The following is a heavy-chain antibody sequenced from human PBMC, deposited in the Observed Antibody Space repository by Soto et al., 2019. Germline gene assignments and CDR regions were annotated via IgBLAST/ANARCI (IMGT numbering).Heavy chain of an antibody. CDR3: ATGCSSTSCYEEGSYYYYYMDV. CDR1: GYTFTSYY. D-gene: IGHD2-2*01. CDR2: INPSGGST. J-gene: IGHJ6*03. V-gene: IGHV1-46*03. Sequence: GASVKVSCKASGYTFTSYYMHWVRQAPGQGLEWMGIINPSGGSTSYAQKFQGRVTMTRDTSTSTVYMELSSLRSEDTAVYYCATGCSSTSCYEEGSYYYYYMDVWGKGTTVTVSS.